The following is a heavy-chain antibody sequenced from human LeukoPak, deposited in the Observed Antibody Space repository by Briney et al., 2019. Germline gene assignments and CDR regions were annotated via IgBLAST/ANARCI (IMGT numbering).Heavy chain of an antibody. J-gene: IGHJ4*02. D-gene: IGHD3-10*01. V-gene: IGHV3-53*01. CDR3: ARDFGDSYSDY. CDR1: GFTASSDY. Sequence: AGGSLRLSCAASGFTASSDYMSWVRQPPGKGLEWVSVIYSGGSKYYADSVKGRVIISRDNSKNTPYLQMNSLRAEDTAVYYCARDFGDSYSDYWGQGTLVTVSS. CDR2: IYSGGSK.